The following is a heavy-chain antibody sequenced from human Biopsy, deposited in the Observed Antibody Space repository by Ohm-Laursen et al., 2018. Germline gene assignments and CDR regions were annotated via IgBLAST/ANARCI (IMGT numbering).Heavy chain of an antibody. CDR1: GGSISSNYYY. Sequence: PPGTLSLTCPVSGGSISSNYYYWGWIRQPPGKGLEWIGSIYYRGNTNYNPSLKSRVTISVDTSKNQFSLKLSSAPAADTAVFYCARHGSQGYCTGGSCVDYWGQGALVTVSS. CDR3: ARHGSQGYCTGGSCVDY. CDR2: IYYRGNT. J-gene: IGHJ4*02. V-gene: IGHV4-39*01. D-gene: IGHD2-15*01.